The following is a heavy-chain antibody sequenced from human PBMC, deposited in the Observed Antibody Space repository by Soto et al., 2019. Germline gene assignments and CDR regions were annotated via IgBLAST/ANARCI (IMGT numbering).Heavy chain of an antibody. J-gene: IGHJ4*02. CDR3: AIGIAVKLGFQGYAPDKNYFDN. D-gene: IGHD5-18*01. CDR2: INHGGST. V-gene: IGHV4-34*01. Sequence: QVQLQQWGAGLLKPSETLSLTCAVYGGSFSGHYWSWIRQPPGKGLEGMGEINHGGSTHYNPSLKSRIILSVDTSKNQYSQKLLTMTAEETAGYDSAIGIAVKLGFQGYAPDKNYFDNWCEGTKVTV. CDR1: GGSFSGHY.